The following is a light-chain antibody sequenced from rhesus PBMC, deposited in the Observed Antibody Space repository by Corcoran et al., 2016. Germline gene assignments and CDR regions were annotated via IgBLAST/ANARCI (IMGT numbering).Light chain of an antibody. CDR3: LQHRTYPFT. CDR2: GSS. Sequence: DIQMTQSPPSLSASVGDTVTITCRASQDVRIYLNWFQQKPGGAPNLLIYGSSTLESGVPSRFSGAGSGTDFTLTLTSLQPEDFATYYCLQHRTYPFTVGGGTKVEIK. V-gene: IGKV1-28*03. J-gene: IGKJ4*01. CDR1: QDVRIY.